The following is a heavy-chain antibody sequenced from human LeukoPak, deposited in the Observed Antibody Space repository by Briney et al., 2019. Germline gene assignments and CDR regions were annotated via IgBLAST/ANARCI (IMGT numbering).Heavy chain of an antibody. Sequence: PGRSLRLSCAASGFTFSRYGMHWVRQAPGKGLEWVAVVSYDGPNKYYADSVKGRFTISRDNSKDTLYLQMNSLRAEDTAVYYCAKEYGSGSYYPYWGQGTLVTVSS. CDR1: GFTFSRYG. CDR2: VSYDGPNK. V-gene: IGHV3-30*18. J-gene: IGHJ4*02. D-gene: IGHD3-10*01. CDR3: AKEYGSGSYYPY.